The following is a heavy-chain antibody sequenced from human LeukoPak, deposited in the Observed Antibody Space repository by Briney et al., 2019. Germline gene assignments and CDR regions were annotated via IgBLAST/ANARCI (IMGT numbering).Heavy chain of an antibody. Sequence: GGSLRLSCAASGFTFSSYSMNWVRQAPGKGLEWVSSISSSSSYIYYADSVKGRFTISRDNSKNTLYLQMNSLRAEDTAVYYCARGSSSWDLGDYWGQGTLVTVSS. CDR3: ARGSSSWDLGDY. CDR2: ISSSSSYI. D-gene: IGHD6-13*01. J-gene: IGHJ4*02. CDR1: GFTFSSYS. V-gene: IGHV3-21*04.